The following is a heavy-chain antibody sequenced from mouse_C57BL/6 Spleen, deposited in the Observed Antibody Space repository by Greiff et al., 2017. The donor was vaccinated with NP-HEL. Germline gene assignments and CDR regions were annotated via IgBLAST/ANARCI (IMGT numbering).Heavy chain of an antibody. Sequence: EVHLVESGPGLVKPSQSLSLTCSVTGYSITSGYYWNWIRQFPGNKLEWMGYISYDGSNNYNPSIKNRISITRDTSKNQFFLKLNSVTTEDTATYYCAKEGGLHFDYWGQGTTFTVSS. V-gene: IGHV3-6*01. J-gene: IGHJ2*01. D-gene: IGHD2-10*01. CDR3: AKEGGLHFDY. CDR1: GYSITSGYY. CDR2: ISYDGSN.